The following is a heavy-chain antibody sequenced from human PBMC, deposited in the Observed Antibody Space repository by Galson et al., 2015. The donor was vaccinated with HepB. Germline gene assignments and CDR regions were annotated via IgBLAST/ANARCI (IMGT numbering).Heavy chain of an antibody. CDR2: ISYDGSNK. CDR3: ATHYSNSGSDY. Sequence: SLRLSCAASGFTFSSYGMHWVRQAPGKGLEWVAVISYDGSNKYYADSVKGRFTISRDNSKNTLYLQMNSLRAEDTAVYYCATHYSNSGSDYWGQGTLVTVSS. D-gene: IGHD4-11*01. J-gene: IGHJ4*02. V-gene: IGHV3-30*03. CDR1: GFTFSSYG.